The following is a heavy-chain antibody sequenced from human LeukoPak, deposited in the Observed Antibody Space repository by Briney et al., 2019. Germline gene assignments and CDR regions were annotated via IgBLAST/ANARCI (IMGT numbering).Heavy chain of an antibody. CDR2: INHSGST. CDR1: GGSFSDYH. D-gene: IGHD3-10*01. CDR3: ARRGVWYYYMDV. J-gene: IGHJ6*03. Sequence: SETLSLTCAVYGGSFSDYHWSWIRQPPGKGLEWIGEINHSGSTNYNPSLKSRVTISVDTSKNQFSLKLNSVTAADTAVYYCARRGVWYYYMDVWGKGTTVTVSS. V-gene: IGHV4-34*01.